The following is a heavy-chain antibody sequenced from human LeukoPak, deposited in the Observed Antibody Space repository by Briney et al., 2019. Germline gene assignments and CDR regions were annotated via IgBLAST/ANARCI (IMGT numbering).Heavy chain of an antibody. CDR2: IYHTGTT. J-gene: IGHJ4*02. D-gene: IGHD3-10*01. CDR3: ARRDGSLFFDY. Sequence: SETLSLTCTVSGGSISSSSYYWGWIRQPPGKGLEWIGSIYHTGTTYYNPSLKSRVTMSVDTSKNQFSLKLSFVTGADTAVYYCARRDGSLFFDYWGQGTLVTVYS. V-gene: IGHV4-39*07. CDR1: GGSISSSSYY.